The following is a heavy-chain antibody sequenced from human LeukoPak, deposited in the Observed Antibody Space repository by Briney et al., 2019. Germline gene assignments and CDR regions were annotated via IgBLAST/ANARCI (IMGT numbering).Heavy chain of an antibody. CDR1: GFTFSSYG. CDR3: AKDRVGITMIVVVSIDAFDI. Sequence: GGSLRLSCAASGFTFSSYGMHWVRQAPGKGLEWVAFIRYDGSNKYYADSVKGRFTISRDNSKNTLYLQMNSLRAEDTAVYYCAKDRVGITMIVVVSIDAFDIWGQGTMVTVSS. D-gene: IGHD3-22*01. J-gene: IGHJ3*02. V-gene: IGHV3-30*02. CDR2: IRYDGSNK.